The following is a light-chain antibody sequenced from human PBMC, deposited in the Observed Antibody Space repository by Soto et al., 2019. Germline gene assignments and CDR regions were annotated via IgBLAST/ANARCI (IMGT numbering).Light chain of an antibody. CDR3: GTWDNSLSAYV. Sequence: QSVLTQPPSVSAAPGQKFTISCSGSGSNIGNNFVSWYQQFPGTAPKLLIYDNNKRPSGIPDRFSGSKSGTSATLGITGLQTGDEADYYCGTWDNSLSAYVFGAGTKVTV. CDR2: DNN. CDR1: GSNIGNNF. J-gene: IGLJ1*01. V-gene: IGLV1-51*01.